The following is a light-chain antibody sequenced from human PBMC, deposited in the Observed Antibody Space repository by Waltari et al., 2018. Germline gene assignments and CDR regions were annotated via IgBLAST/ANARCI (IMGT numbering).Light chain of an antibody. CDR2: DVS. CDR1: SSDIGRYNS. Sequence: QSALTQPASVSASPGQSITISCTGTSSDIGRYNSVSWYQQHPGTAPKLLIFDVSKRPSGVSNRFSGSKSADTASLTISGLQSEDEADYYCSSYTTSTTVIFGGGTKLTVL. V-gene: IGLV2-14*03. CDR3: SSYTTSTTVI. J-gene: IGLJ2*01.